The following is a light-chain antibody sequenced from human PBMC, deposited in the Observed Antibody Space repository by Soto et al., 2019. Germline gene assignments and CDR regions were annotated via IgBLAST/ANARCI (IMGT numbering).Light chain of an antibody. Sequence: QSVLTQPASVSGSPGQSITISCTGTSSDIGSNYVSWFQQRPGKAPTLIIYEVSNRPSGVSTHFSGSKSGNTASLTISGLLPEDEAEYYCSSYTTTTRLFGGGTKVTVL. CDR2: EVS. CDR3: SSYTTTTRL. J-gene: IGLJ3*02. CDR1: SSDIGSNY. V-gene: IGLV2-14*01.